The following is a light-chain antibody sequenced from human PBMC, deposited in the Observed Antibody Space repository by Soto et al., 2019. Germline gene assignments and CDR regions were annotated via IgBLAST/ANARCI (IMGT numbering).Light chain of an antibody. V-gene: IGKV3-11*01. J-gene: IGKJ1*01. Sequence: EIVLTQSPATLSLSPGERATLSCRASQSVSSYLAWYRQKPGQAPRLLIYDASNRATGIPARFSGSGSGTDFTLTISSLEPEDFAVYYCQQRSNWPPWTFGQGTKADIK. CDR2: DAS. CDR3: QQRSNWPPWT. CDR1: QSVSSY.